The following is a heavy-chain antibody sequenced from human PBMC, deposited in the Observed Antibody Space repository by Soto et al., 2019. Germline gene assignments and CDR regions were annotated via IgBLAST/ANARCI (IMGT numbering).Heavy chain of an antibody. CDR3: ARGVLA. D-gene: IGHD2-8*01. CDR2: ISPSGSP. Sequence: LSLTCSVSGGSVNSGGYSWSWIRQPPGKGLEWIGFISPSGSPAYNPSLKSRVTISVDRSNNQISLELSSVTAADTAVYYCARGVLAWGPGTLVTVSS. CDR1: GGSVNSGGYS. V-gene: IGHV4-30-2*01. J-gene: IGHJ5*02.